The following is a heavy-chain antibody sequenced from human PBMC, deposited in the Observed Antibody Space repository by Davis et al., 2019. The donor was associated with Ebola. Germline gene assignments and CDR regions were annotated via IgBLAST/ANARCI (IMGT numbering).Heavy chain of an antibody. V-gene: IGHV1-8*01. Sequence: ASVTVSCKASGYTFTSYDINWVRQATAQGLEWMGWMNPNSGNTGYAQKFQGRVTMTRNTSISTAYMELSSLRSEDTAVYYCAYYGSGSYYNGFDYWGQGTLVTVSS. J-gene: IGHJ4*02. CDR1: GYTFTSYD. CDR3: AYYGSGSYYNGFDY. D-gene: IGHD3-10*01. CDR2: MNPNSGNT.